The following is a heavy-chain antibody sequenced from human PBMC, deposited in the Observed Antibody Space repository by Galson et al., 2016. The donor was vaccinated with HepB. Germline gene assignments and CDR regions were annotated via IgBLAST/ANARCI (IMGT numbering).Heavy chain of an antibody. CDR3: AHGKVPYLLTTFDY. CDR2: ISSSSTYI. J-gene: IGHJ4*02. CDR1: GFTFSSFH. Sequence: SLRLSCAASGFTFSSFHMNWVRQAPGRGLEWVSSISSSSTYIEYADSVKGRFTISRDNAKNTLYLQMNSLRAEDTAVYYCAHGKVPYLLTTFDYWGQGTLVTVSS. V-gene: IGHV3-21*04. D-gene: IGHD1-14*01.